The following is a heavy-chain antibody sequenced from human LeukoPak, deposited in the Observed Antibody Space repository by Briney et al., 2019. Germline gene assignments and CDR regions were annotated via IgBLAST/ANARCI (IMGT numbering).Heavy chain of an antibody. CDR2: IYPSDSDI. CDR1: GYSFTTYW. J-gene: IGHJ4*02. Sequence: GESLKISCKGFGYSFTTYWIGWVRQMPGKGLESMGIIYPSDSDIKYNPSFQGQVTISADKSISTAYLRWSSLKTSDTAMYYCVRLDSSGWYYFDYWGQGTLVTVSS. CDR3: VRLDSSGWYYFDY. D-gene: IGHD6-19*01. V-gene: IGHV5-51*01.